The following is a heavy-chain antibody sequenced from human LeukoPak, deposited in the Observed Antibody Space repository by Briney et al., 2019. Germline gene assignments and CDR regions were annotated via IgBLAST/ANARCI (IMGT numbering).Heavy chain of an antibody. CDR3: ARGGITFGGVIVLGMDV. D-gene: IGHD3-16*02. CDR2: IGTAGDT. Sequence: GGSLRLSCAASGFTSSSYDMHWVRQATGKGLEWVSAIGTAGDTYYPGSVKGRFTISRENAKNSLYLQMNSLRAGDTAVYYCARGGITFGGVIVLGMDVWGQGTTVTVSS. J-gene: IGHJ6*02. V-gene: IGHV3-13*01. CDR1: GFTSSSYD.